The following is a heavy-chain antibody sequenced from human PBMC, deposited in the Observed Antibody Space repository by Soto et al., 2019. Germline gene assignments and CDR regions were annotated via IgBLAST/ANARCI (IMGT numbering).Heavy chain of an antibody. V-gene: IGHV5-51*01. CDR3: ARLGFDYDFLSGYYNVHHYYVIDV. CDR2: IYPGDSDT. CDR1: GYSFTSYW. D-gene: IGHD3-3*01. J-gene: IGHJ6*02. Sequence: PGESLKISCKGSGYSFTSYWIGWVRQMPGKGLEWMGIIYPGDSDTTYNPSFQGQVTISADKSINTVYLQWSSLKASDTATYYCARLGFDYDFLSGYYNVHHYYVIDVWGQGTTVTVSS.